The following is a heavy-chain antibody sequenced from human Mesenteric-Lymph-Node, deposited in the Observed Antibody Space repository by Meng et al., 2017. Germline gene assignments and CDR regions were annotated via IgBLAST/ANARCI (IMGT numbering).Heavy chain of an antibody. CDR2: TYYRSKYYN. D-gene: IGHD3-10*02. CDR1: GDSVFSNSAA. V-gene: IGHV6-1*01. Sequence: QVQRQQSGPGLVNPSQTLSLPCGSSGDSVFSNSAAWNWIRQSPSRGLEWLGRTYYRSKYYNDYALSVKSRITINPDTSKNQFSLQLNSVTPEDTAIYYCARDWGDVRGGFDFWGQGTLVTVSS. CDR3: ARDWGDVRGGFDF. J-gene: IGHJ4*02.